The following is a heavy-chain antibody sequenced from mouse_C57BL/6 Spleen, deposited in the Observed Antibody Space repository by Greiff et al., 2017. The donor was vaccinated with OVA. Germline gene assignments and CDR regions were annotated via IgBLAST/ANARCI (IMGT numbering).Heavy chain of an antibody. Sequence: QVTLKESGPGILQSSQTLSLTCSFSGFSLSTSGMGVSWIRQPSGKGLEWLAHIYWDDDKRYNPSLKSRLTISKDTSRNQVFLKITSVDTADTATYYCARRWGYDEGVVVWYFDVWGTGTTVTVSS. CDR3: ARRWGYDEGVVVWYFDV. CDR1: GFSLSTSGMG. J-gene: IGHJ1*03. CDR2: IYWDDDK. V-gene: IGHV8-12*01. D-gene: IGHD2-2*01.